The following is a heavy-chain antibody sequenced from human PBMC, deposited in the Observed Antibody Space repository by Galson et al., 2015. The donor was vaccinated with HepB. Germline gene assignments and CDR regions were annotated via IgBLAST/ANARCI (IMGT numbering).Heavy chain of an antibody. CDR1: GGTFSSFA. CDR3: ARPNAAASASYDY. CDR2: IIPIFNIT. V-gene: IGHV1-69*01. Sequence: QSGAEVKKPGESLKISCKASGGTFSSFAIHWVRQAPGQGLEWMGGIIPIFNITNYPQRFQGRVTLAADEPTNTVYMELSSLRSDDTAVYYCARPNAAASASYDYWGQGTLVTVS. D-gene: IGHD6-25*01. J-gene: IGHJ4*02.